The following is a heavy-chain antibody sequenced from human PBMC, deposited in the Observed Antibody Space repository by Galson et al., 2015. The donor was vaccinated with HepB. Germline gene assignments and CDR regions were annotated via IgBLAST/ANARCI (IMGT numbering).Heavy chain of an antibody. CDR1: GYTFTSYG. J-gene: IGHJ6*02. CDR3: ARDRGLVATAGPYYYYYGMDV. Sequence: SVKVSCKASGYTFTSYGISWVRQAPGQGLEWMGWISAYNGNTNYAQKLQGRVTMTTDTSTSTAYMELRSLRSDDTAVYYCARDRGLVATAGPYYYYYGMDVWGQGTTVTVSS. CDR2: ISAYNGNT. D-gene: IGHD5-12*01. V-gene: IGHV1-18*04.